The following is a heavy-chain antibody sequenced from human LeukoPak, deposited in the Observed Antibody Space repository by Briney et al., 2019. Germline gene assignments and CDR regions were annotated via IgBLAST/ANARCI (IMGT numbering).Heavy chain of an antibody. J-gene: IGHJ4*02. D-gene: IGHD4-17*01. CDR3: ARVYEDDYGDFFDY. V-gene: IGHV1-2*02. Sequence: GASVKVSCKASGYTFTGYYMHWVRQAPGQGLEWMGWINPNSGGTNYAQKFQGRVTMTRDTSISTAYMELSRLRSDDTAVYYCARVYEDDYGDFFDYWGQGTLATVSS. CDR1: GYTFTGYY. CDR2: INPNSGGT.